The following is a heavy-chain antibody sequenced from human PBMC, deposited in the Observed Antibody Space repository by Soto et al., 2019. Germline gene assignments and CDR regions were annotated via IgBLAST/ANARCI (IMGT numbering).Heavy chain of an antibody. D-gene: IGHD2-8*01. J-gene: IGHJ4*02. V-gene: IGHV4-39*01. CDR3: ARHEYGANGSLDY. CDR2: IYYSGST. CDR1: GGSISSSSYY. Sequence: SETLSLTCTVSGGSISSSSYYWGWIRQPPGKGLEWIGSIYYSGSTYYNPSLKSRVTISVDTSKNQFSLKLSSVTAAYMAVYYCARHEYGANGSLDYWGQGTLVTVSS.